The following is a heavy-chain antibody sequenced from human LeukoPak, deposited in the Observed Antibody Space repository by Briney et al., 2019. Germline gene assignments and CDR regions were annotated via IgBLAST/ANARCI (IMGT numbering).Heavy chain of an antibody. CDR2: ISGSGGST. V-gene: IGHV3-23*01. J-gene: IGHJ4*02. D-gene: IGHD1-26*01. CDR1: GFTFSSYA. CDR3: AKVGGGRQWELRQGFDY. Sequence: GGSLRLSCAASGFTFSSYAMSWVRQAPGKGLEWVSAISGSGGSTYYADSVKGRFTISRDNSKNTLYLQMNSLRAEDTAVYYCAKVGGGRQWELRQGFDYWGQGTLVTVSS.